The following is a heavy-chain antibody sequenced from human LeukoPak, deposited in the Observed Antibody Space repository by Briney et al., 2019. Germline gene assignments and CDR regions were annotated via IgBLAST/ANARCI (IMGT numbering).Heavy chain of an antibody. Sequence: GGSLRLSCAASGFTFSSYGMHWVRQAPGKGLEWVAVIWYDGSNKYYADSVKGRFTISRDNSKNTLYLQMNSLRAEDTAVYYCARDGAGYYYDSSGYPDAFDIWGQGTMVTVSS. CDR1: GFTFSSYG. J-gene: IGHJ3*02. CDR3: ARDGAGYYYDSSGYPDAFDI. CDR2: IWYDGSNK. D-gene: IGHD3-22*01. V-gene: IGHV3-33*08.